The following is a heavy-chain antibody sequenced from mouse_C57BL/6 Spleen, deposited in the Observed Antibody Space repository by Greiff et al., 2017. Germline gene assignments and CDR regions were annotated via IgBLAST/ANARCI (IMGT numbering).Heavy chain of an antibody. CDR2: IDPSDSYT. D-gene: IGHD1-1*01. CDR3: ARRITTVVAKAY. J-gene: IGHJ3*01. Sequence: QVQLQQPGAELVKPGASVTLSCKASGYTFTSYWMQWVKQRPGQGLEWIGEIDPSDSYTNYNQKFKGKATLTVDTSSSTAYMQLSSLTSEDSAVDYCARRITTVVAKAYWGQGTLVTVSA. CDR1: GYTFTSYW. V-gene: IGHV1-50*01.